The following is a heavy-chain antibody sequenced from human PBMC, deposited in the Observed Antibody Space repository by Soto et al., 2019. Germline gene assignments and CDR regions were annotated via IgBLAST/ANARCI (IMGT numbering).Heavy chain of an antibody. D-gene: IGHD5-12*01. CDR3: GRVATIGNWFDP. CDR2: IYYSGST. Sequence: PSETLSLTCTVSGGSISSYYWSWIRQSPGKGLEWIGYIYYSGSTYYNPSLKSRVTISVDTSKNQFSLKLSSVTAADTAVYYCGRVATIGNWFDPWGQGTLVTVSS. J-gene: IGHJ5*02. V-gene: IGHV4-59*06. CDR1: GGSISSYY.